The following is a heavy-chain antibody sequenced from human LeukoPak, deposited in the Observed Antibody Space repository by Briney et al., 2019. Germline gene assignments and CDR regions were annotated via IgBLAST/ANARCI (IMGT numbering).Heavy chain of an antibody. D-gene: IGHD3-10*01. CDR1: GFTFSSFW. Sequence: GGSLRLACAVSGFTFSSFWMRCVRQAPGKVREWVANIKQRGSEKYYVDSVKGRFTISRDNAKNSLYLQMNSLRAEDTAVYYCARDLRFRDDYWGQGTLVTVSS. J-gene: IGHJ4*02. V-gene: IGHV3-7*01. CDR3: ARDLRFRDDY. CDR2: IKQRGSEK.